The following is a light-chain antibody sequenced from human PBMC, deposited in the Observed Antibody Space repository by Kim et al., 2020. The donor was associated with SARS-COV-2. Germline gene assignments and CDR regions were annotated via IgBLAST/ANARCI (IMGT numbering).Light chain of an antibody. Sequence: SSELTQDPAVSVALGQTVRITCQGDSLRSYYASWYQQKPRQAPVLVIYGKNNRPSGIPDRFSGSYSGNTASLTITGAQAEDEADYYCNSRDSSDFHVLFG. V-gene: IGLV3-19*01. CDR1: SLRSYY. CDR2: GKN. J-gene: IGLJ2*01. CDR3: NSRDSSDFHVL.